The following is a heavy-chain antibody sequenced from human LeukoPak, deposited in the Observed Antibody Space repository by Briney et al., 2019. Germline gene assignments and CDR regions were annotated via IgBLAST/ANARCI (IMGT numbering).Heavy chain of an antibody. Sequence: PGGSLRLSCAASGFTFSGYWMSWVRQAPGKGLEWVANIKQDGSEKYYVDSVKGRFTISRDNAKNSLYLQMNSLRAEDTAVYYCAREWDAYCGGDCYSPFDYWGQGTLVTVSS. CDR1: GFTFSGYW. CDR3: AREWDAYCGGDCYSPFDY. V-gene: IGHV3-7*05. D-gene: IGHD2-21*02. CDR2: IKQDGSEK. J-gene: IGHJ4*02.